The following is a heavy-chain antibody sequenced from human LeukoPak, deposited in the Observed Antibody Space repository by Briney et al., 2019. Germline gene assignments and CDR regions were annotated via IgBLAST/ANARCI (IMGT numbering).Heavy chain of an antibody. CDR3: SWQSAGWYLPDY. V-gene: IGHV5-51*01. CDR1: GYSSGYSFPSHW. J-gene: IGHJ4*02. CDR2: IYPDDSET. Sequence: GESLKISCKGSGYSSGYSFPSHWIAWVRQVSGKGLEWVGIIYPDDSETNYSPSFQGQVSISADKSINTAYLQWSSVKASDSALYYCSWQSAGWYLPDYWGQGTLVTVSS. D-gene: IGHD6-19*01.